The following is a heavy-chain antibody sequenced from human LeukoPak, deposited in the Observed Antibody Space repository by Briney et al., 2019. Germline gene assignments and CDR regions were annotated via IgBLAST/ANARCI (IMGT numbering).Heavy chain of an antibody. CDR2: IYHSGST. D-gene: IGHD3-16*01. CDR1: GGSISSSNW. V-gene: IGHV4-4*02. J-gene: IGHJ4*02. Sequence: PSETLSLTCAVSGGSISSSNWWSWVRPPPGKGLEWIGEIYHSGSTNYNPSLKSRVTISVDKSKNQFSLKLSSVTAADTAVYYCARPLGEGATTYFDYWGQGTLVTVSS. CDR3: ARPLGEGATTYFDY.